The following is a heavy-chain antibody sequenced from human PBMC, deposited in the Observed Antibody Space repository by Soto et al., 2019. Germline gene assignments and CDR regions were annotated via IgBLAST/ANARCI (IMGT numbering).Heavy chain of an antibody. CDR1: GLTFSSYA. V-gene: IGHV3-23*01. J-gene: IGHJ6*02. CDR3: AKVKGAGIVGATKYYYYGMDV. Sequence: PGGSLRLSCAASGLTFSSYAMSWVRQAPGKGLEWVSAISGSGGSTYYADSVKGRFTISRDNSKNTLYLQMNSLRAEDTAVYYCAKVKGAGIVGATKYYYYGMDVWGQGTTVTVSS. CDR2: ISGSGGST. D-gene: IGHD1-26*01.